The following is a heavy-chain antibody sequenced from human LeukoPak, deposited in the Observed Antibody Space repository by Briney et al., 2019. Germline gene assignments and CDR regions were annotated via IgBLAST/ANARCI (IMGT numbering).Heavy chain of an antibody. CDR2: INSAGSST. V-gene: IGHV3-74*01. D-gene: IGHD6-13*01. J-gene: IGHJ4*02. CDR1: GFTFSSYW. CDR3: ARASQQLVHWIDY. Sequence: GGSLRLFCAASGFTFSSYWMLWVRQAPGKGLVCVSRINSAGSSTCYADSVKGRFTISRDNAKNTLYLQMNSLRAEDTAVYYCARASQQLVHWIDYWGQGTLVTVSS.